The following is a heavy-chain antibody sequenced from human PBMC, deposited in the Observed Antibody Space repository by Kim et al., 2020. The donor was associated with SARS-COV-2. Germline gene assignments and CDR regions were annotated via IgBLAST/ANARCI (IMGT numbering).Heavy chain of an antibody. J-gene: IGHJ4*02. V-gene: IGHV1-18*01. CDR2: ISAYNGNT. CDR3: ARDSGAGMASFDFDY. CDR1: GYTFTSYG. Sequence: ASVKVSCKASGYTFTSYGISWVRQAPGQGLEWMGWISAYNGNTNYAQKLQGRVTMTTDTSTSTAYMELRSLRSDDTAVYYCARDSGAGMASFDFDYWGQGTLVTVSS. D-gene: IGHD3-10*01.